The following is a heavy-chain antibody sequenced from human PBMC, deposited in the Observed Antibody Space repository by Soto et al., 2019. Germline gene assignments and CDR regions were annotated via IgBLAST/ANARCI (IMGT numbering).Heavy chain of an antibody. CDR3: AREGHDGAYYDSSDGDYYYYGMDV. V-gene: IGHV1-69*01. CDR1: GGTFSSYA. D-gene: IGHD3-22*01. J-gene: IGHJ6*02. CDR2: IIPIFGTA. Sequence: QVQLVQSGAEVKKPGSSVKVSCKASGGTFSSYAISWVRQAPGQGLEWMGGIIPIFGTANYAQKFQGRVTITADESTSTAYMELSSLRSEDTAAYYCAREGHDGAYYDSSDGDYYYYGMDVWGQGTTVTVSS.